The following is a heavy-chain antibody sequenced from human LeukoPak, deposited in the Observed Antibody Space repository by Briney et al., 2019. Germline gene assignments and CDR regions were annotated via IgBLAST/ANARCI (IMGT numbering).Heavy chain of an antibody. Sequence: HPGGSLRLSCAASGFTFSSYTMSWVRQAPGKGLEWVSTISGSGGSTYYADSVKGRFTISRDNSKNTLYLQMNSLRAEDTAVYYCAGAPYGDKAHYFDYWGQGTLVTVSS. CDR2: ISGSGGST. J-gene: IGHJ4*02. CDR3: AGAPYGDKAHYFDY. D-gene: IGHD4-17*01. V-gene: IGHV3-23*01. CDR1: GFTFSSYT.